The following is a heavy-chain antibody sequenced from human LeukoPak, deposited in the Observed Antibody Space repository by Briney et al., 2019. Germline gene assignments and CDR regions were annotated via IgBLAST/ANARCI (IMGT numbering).Heavy chain of an antibody. V-gene: IGHV3-21*01. CDR3: ARDLRPRPQISITMIVVVTDWFDP. D-gene: IGHD3-22*01. CDR2: ISSSSSYI. CDR1: GFTFSSYS. J-gene: IGHJ5*02. Sequence: GGSLRLSCAASGFTFSSYSMNWVRQAPGKGLEWVSSISSSSSYIYYADSVKGRFTISRDNAKNSLYLQMNSLRAEDTAVYYCARDLRPRPQISITMIVVVTDWFDPWGQGTQVTVSS.